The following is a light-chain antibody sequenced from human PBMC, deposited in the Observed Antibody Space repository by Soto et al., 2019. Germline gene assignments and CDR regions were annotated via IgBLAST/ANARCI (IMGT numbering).Light chain of an antibody. J-gene: IGLJ1*01. CDR2: DVN. CDR3: SSYTSSSTLYV. V-gene: IGLV2-14*01. CDR1: SRDVGGYNY. Sequence: QSALNQPAPVSGSPGQSITISCTGTSRDVGGYNYVSWYQQHPGKAPKLMIYDVNNRPSGVSNRFSGSKSGNTASLTISGLQAEDEADYYCSSYTSSSTLYVFGTGTKVTVL.